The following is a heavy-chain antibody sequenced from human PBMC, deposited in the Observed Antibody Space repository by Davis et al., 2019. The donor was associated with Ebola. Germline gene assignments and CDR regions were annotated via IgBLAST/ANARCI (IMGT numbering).Heavy chain of an antibody. Sequence: PGGSLRLSCAASGFTFSRYWMHWVRQAPGKGLVYVSRISSDGGITSYADSVKGRFTISRDNAKNTLYMQMNSLLAEDTAVYYCARGSRNMDVWGQGTTVTVSS. J-gene: IGHJ6*02. CDR1: GFTFSRYW. CDR2: ISSDGGIT. CDR3: ARGSRNMDV. V-gene: IGHV3-74*01.